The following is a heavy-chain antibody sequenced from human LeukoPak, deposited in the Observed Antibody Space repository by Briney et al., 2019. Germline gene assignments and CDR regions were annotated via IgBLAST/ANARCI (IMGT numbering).Heavy chain of an antibody. CDR1: GFTFSSYW. CDR2: IKQDGSEK. J-gene: IGHJ5*02. Sequence: GGSLRLSCAASGFTFSSYWMSWVRQAPGKGLEWVANIKQDGSEKYYVDSVKGRFTISRDNAKNSLYLQMNSLRAEDTAVYYCARDWGCNGVCYIGWFDPWGQGTLVTVSS. CDR3: ARDWGCNGVCYIGWFDP. V-gene: IGHV3-7*01. D-gene: IGHD2-8*01.